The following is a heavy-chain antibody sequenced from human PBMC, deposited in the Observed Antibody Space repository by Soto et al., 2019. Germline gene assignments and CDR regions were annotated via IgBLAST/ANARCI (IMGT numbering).Heavy chain of an antibody. Sequence: QVQLVQSGAEVKKPGASVKVSCKASAGTFDTYSIMWVRQAPGQGLEWMGRTIPAIDLINYAQKFQGRFTITVDKSTTTVYMELRSLRYENTGIYYCARTGSFDYWGEGTLVTVSS. CDR2: TIPAIDLI. CDR1: AGTFDTYS. J-gene: IGHJ4*02. D-gene: IGHD3-10*01. CDR3: ARTGSFDY. V-gene: IGHV1-69*02.